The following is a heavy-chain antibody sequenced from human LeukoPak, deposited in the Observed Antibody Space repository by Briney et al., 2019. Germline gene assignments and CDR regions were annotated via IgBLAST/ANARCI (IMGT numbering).Heavy chain of an antibody. CDR1: GDSVTSSSYS. V-gene: IGHV4-39*01. J-gene: IGHJ4*02. CDR2: LYYSGST. CDR3: AGRRTTALSLFDC. Sequence: PSETLSLTCAVSGDSVTSSSYSWGWIRQPPGKGLEWIGSLYYSGSTYYNASLKRRLAISVDTSKNQFSLKLSSVTAADTAVYYCAGRRTTALSLFDCWGQGTLVTVSS. D-gene: IGHD1-7*01.